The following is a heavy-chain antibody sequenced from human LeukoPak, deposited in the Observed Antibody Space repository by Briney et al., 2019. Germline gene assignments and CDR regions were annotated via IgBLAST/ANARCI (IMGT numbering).Heavy chain of an antibody. D-gene: IGHD5-12*01. CDR1: GGSISSSNYY. CDR3: AREWLRFRGSTSLDY. V-gene: IGHV4-39*07. CDR2: IYYSGST. J-gene: IGHJ4*02. Sequence: PSETLSLTCTVSGGSISSSNYYWGWIRQPPGKGLEWIGSIYYSGSTYYNPSLKSRVTISLDTSKNQFSLKLTSVTAADTAVYYCAREWLRFRGSTSLDYWGQGSQVTVSS.